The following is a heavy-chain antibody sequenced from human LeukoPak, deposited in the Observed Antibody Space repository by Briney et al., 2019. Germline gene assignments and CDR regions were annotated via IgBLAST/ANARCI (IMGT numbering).Heavy chain of an antibody. CDR1: GYTFTSYG. Sequence: ASVKVSCKASGYTFTSYGISWVRQAPGQGLEWMGGIIPIFGTANYAQKFQGRVTITADESTSTAYMELSSLRSEDTAVYYCARAGSYYLDDAFDIWGQGTMVTVSS. J-gene: IGHJ3*02. D-gene: IGHD1-26*01. CDR2: IIPIFGTA. V-gene: IGHV1-69*13. CDR3: ARAGSYYLDDAFDI.